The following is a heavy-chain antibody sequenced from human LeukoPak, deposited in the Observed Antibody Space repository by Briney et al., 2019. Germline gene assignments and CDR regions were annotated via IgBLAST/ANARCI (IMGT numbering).Heavy chain of an antibody. Sequence: GGSLRLSCAASGFTFSSYSMNWVRQAPGKGLEWVSYISSSSSTIYYADSVKGRFTISRDNAKNSLYLQMNSLRAEDTAVYYCARLASSTEDYLHYWGQGTLVTVYS. CDR3: ARLASSTEDYLHY. V-gene: IGHV3-48*01. D-gene: IGHD5-12*01. CDR1: GFTFSSYS. J-gene: IGHJ4*02. CDR2: ISSSSSTI.